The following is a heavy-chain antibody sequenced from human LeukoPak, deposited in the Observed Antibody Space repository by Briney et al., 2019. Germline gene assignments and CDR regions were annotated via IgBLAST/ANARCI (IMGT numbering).Heavy chain of an antibody. J-gene: IGHJ4*02. D-gene: IGHD3-22*01. CDR3: ARDSYYYDSSGYLRYFDY. CDR2: IYYSGRT. Sequence: PSETLSLTCTVSGGSISSSYYYWGWIRQPPGKGLEWIGSIYYSGRTYYNPSLKSRVTISVDTSKNHFSLNLNSVTAADTAVYYCARDSYYYDSSGYLRYFDYWGQGTLVTVSS. V-gene: IGHV4-39*02. CDR1: GGSISSSYYY.